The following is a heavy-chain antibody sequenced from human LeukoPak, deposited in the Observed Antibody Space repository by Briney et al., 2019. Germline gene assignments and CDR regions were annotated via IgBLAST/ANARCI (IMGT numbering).Heavy chain of an antibody. J-gene: IGHJ4*02. Sequence: ASVTVSFKSSGGTLTTYAISWVRQAPGQGLEWMGRIIPLLGITNYAQKFQGRFTITADKSTGTAYMALSSLRSDDTAVYYCAREVTTMIRGVTSKSFDSWGQGTLVTVSS. CDR2: IIPLLGIT. D-gene: IGHD3-10*01. CDR3: AREVTTMIRGVTSKSFDS. CDR1: GGTLTTYA. V-gene: IGHV1-69*04.